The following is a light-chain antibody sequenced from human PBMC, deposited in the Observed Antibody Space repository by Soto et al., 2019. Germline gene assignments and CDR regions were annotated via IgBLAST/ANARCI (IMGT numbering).Light chain of an antibody. J-gene: IGLJ2*01. CDR1: SSDVGAYDY. V-gene: IGLV2-14*01. Sequence: QSVLTQPASVSGSPGQSITISCTGTSSDVGAYDYVSWYQQHPGKAPKLMISEVSNRPSGVSNRFSGSKSGNTASLTISGLQAEDEADYYCSSYTRSTTPVFGGGTKVTVL. CDR2: EVS. CDR3: SSYTRSTTPV.